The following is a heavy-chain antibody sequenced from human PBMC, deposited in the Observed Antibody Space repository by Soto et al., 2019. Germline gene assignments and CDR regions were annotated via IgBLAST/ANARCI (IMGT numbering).Heavy chain of an antibody. CDR3: AREDSSSPNYYYGMDV. V-gene: IGHV3-30-3*01. Sequence: PGGSLRLCCAASGFTFSSYAMHWVRQAPGKGLEWVAVISYDGSNKYYADSVKGRFTISRDNSKNTLYLQMNSLRAEDTAVYYCAREDSSSPNYYYGMDVWGQGTTVTVSS. D-gene: IGHD6-6*01. J-gene: IGHJ6*02. CDR1: GFTFSSYA. CDR2: ISYDGSNK.